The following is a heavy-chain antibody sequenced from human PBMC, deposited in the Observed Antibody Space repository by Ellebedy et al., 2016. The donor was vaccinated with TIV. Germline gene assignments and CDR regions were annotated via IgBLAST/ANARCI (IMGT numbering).Heavy chain of an antibody. D-gene: IGHD1-26*01. V-gene: IGHV1-46*04. CDR1: GYTFTSYY. CDR3: ARDRGGVGATNGFDY. J-gene: IGHJ4*02. Sequence: AASVKVSCKASGYTFTSYYMHWVRQAPGQGLEWMGIINPSGGSTSYAQKLQGRVTMTRDTSTSTVYMELSSLRSEDTAVYYCARDRGGVGATNGFDYWGQGTPVTVSS. CDR2: INPSGGST.